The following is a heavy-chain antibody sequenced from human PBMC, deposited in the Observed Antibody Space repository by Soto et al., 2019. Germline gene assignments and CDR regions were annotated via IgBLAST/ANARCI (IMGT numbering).Heavy chain of an antibody. V-gene: IGHV4-4*02. D-gene: IGHD4-17*01. CDR1: GDSIRSSHW. J-gene: IGHJ4*02. Sequence: ETLSLTCAVSGDSIRSSHWWSWVRQPPGKGLEWIGETFHSGSTTYNPSLKRRVTISADKSKNQFSLRLTSVIAADTAVYYCAKINGESLFFDYWGQGALVTVSS. CDR3: AKINGESLFFDY. CDR2: TFHSGST.